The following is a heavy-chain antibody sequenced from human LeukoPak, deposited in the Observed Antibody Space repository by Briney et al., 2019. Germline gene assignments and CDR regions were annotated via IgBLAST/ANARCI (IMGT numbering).Heavy chain of an antibody. Sequence: GGSLRPSCAASGFTFSSYSMNWVRQAPGKGLEWVSSISSSSYIYYADSVKGRFTISRDNAKNSLYLQMNSLRAEDTAVYYCAREVYGSGSYYNVLDYWGQGTLVTVSS. J-gene: IGHJ4*02. CDR3: AREVYGSGSYYNVLDY. CDR2: ISSSSYI. D-gene: IGHD3-10*01. V-gene: IGHV3-21*01. CDR1: GFTFSSYS.